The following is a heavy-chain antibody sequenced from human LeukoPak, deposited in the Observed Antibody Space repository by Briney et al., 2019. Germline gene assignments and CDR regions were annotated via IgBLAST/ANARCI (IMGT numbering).Heavy chain of an antibody. Sequence: GGSLRLSCAASGFTFSSYGIHWVRQAPGKGLEWVAVISNDGSNKYYADSVKGRFTISKDNSKNTVYLQMNSLRGEDTAVYYCAKSGIAAAGQRGYFDYWGQGTLVTVSS. V-gene: IGHV3-30*18. D-gene: IGHD6-13*01. CDR1: GFTFSSYG. J-gene: IGHJ4*02. CDR3: AKSGIAAAGQRGYFDY. CDR2: ISNDGSNK.